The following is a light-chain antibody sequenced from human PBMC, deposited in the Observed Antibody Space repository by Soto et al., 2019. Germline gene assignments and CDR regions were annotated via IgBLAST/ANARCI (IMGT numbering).Light chain of an antibody. J-gene: IGKJ5*01. CDR1: QDISSY. Sequence: DIQMTQSPSSLSSSIGDRVTITCRASQDISSYLNWYQQKPGKAPKLLIYGASSLEGGVPSRFSGSASGTEFTLTISGLQPDDFATYYCQQTYSSVTFGQGTRLEIK. CDR3: QQTYSSVT. V-gene: IGKV1-39*01. CDR2: GAS.